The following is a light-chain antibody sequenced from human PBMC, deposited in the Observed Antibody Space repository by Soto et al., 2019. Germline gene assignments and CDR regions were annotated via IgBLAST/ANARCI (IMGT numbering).Light chain of an antibody. CDR2: DVS. CDR1: SSDVGGYNY. Sequence: LTQPASVSGSPGQSITISCTGTSSDVGGYNYVSWYQQHPGKAPKLMIYDVSNRPSGVSNRFSGSKSGNTASLTISGLQAEDEADYYCSSYTSSSTLEGVFGTGTKVPVL. CDR3: SSYTSSSTLEGV. J-gene: IGLJ1*01. V-gene: IGLV2-14*01.